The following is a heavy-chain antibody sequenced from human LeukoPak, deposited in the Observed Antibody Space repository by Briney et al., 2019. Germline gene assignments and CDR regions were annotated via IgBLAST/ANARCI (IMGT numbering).Heavy chain of an antibody. J-gene: IGHJ6*02. D-gene: IGHD2-15*01. Sequence: GESLKISCKGSGYSFTNYWIAWVRQMPGKGLEWMGIIYPADSDTKYSPSFQGQVTISADKSISTAHLQWSGLKVSDSAIYYCARGPDKSGWTNHYYYGMDVWGQGTTVTVSS. CDR1: GYSFTNYW. CDR2: IYPADSDT. V-gene: IGHV5-51*01. CDR3: ARGPDKSGWTNHYYYGMDV.